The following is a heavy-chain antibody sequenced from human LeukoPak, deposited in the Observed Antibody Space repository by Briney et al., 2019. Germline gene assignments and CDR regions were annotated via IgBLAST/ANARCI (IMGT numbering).Heavy chain of an antibody. V-gene: IGHV1-69*06. CDR1: GGTFSSYA. CDR3: ARDPPHSYIAAAAVEGY. Sequence: GASVKVSCKASGGTFSSYAISWVRQAPGQGLEWMGGIIPIFGTANYAQKFQGRVTITADKSTSTAYMELSSLRSEDTAVYYCARDPPHSYIAAAAVEGYWGQGTLVTVSS. D-gene: IGHD6-13*01. J-gene: IGHJ4*02. CDR2: IIPIFGTA.